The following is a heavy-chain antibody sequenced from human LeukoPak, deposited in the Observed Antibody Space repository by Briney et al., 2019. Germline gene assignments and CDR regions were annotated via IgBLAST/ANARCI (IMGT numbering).Heavy chain of an antibody. CDR2: IYCSGST. CDR1: GGSISSSSYY. J-gene: IGHJ5*02. Sequence: PSETLSLTCTVSGGSISSSSYYWGWIRQPPGKGLEWIGSIYCSGSTYYNPSLKSRVTISVDTSKNQFSLKLSSVTAADTAVYYCARDGSRQWLGTYNWFDPWGQGTLVTVSS. D-gene: IGHD6-19*01. V-gene: IGHV4-39*07. CDR3: ARDGSRQWLGTYNWFDP.